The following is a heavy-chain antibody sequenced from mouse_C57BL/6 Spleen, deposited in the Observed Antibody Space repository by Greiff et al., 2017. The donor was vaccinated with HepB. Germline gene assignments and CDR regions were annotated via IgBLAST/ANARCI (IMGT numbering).Heavy chain of an antibody. Sequence: QVQLQQPGAELVRPGSSVKLSCKASGYTFTSYWMHWVKQRPIQGLEWIGNIDPSDSETHYNQKFKDKATLTVDKSSSTAYMQLSSLRSEASAVYYCARLGYYGSTAWFAYWGQGTLVTVSA. CDR1: GYTFTSYW. D-gene: IGHD1-1*01. CDR2: IDPSDSET. V-gene: IGHV1-52*01. J-gene: IGHJ3*01. CDR3: ARLGYYGSTAWFAY.